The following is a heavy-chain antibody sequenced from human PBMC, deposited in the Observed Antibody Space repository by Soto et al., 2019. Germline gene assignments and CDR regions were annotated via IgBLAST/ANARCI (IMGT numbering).Heavy chain of an antibody. CDR2: IWYDGSNK. CDR3: ARQYSGSYYYGMDV. J-gene: IGHJ6*02. CDR1: GFTFSSYG. Sequence: GGSLRLSCAASGFTFSSYGMHWVRQAPGKGLEWVAVIWYDGSNKYYADSVKGRFTISRDNSKNTLYLQMNSLRAEDTAVYYCARQYSGSYYYGMDVWGQGTTVTVFS. D-gene: IGHD1-26*01. V-gene: IGHV3-33*01.